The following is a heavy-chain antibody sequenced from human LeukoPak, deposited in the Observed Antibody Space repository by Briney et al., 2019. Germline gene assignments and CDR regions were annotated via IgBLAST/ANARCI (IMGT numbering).Heavy chain of an antibody. J-gene: IGHJ3*02. Sequence: GGSLRLSCAASGFPYNIYSMNWVRAAPGRGREGVLSIISSSSYIYSAHSVKGRFTISRDNAKTSLYLQMNGLRAEDTAVLYCARGMGWSRAAEERDAFDSWGQGTMVTVSA. V-gene: IGHV3-21*01. CDR2: IISSSSYI. CDR1: GFPYNIYS. D-gene: IGHD6-13*01. CDR3: ARGMGWSRAAEERDAFDS.